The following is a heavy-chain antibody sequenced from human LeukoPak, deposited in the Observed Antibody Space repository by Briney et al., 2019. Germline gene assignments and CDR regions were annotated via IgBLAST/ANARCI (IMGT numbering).Heavy chain of an antibody. V-gene: IGHV6-1*01. CDR3: ARDRAYTAMAPDAFDI. Sequence: SQTLSLTCAISGDSVSSNIAAWNWIRQSPSRGLEWLGRTYYRSKWFNDYAESVKGRITINPDTSKNQFSLQVNSVTPEDTAVYYCARDRAYTAMAPDAFDIWGQGTMVTVSS. D-gene: IGHD5-18*01. CDR1: GDSVSSNIAA. CDR2: TYYRSKWFN. J-gene: IGHJ3*02.